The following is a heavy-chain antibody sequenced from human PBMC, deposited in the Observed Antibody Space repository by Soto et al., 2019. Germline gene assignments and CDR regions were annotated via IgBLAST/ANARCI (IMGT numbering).Heavy chain of an antibody. CDR2: IYYSGST. D-gene: IGHD2-2*02. CDR1: GGSISSGGYY. V-gene: IGHV4-31*03. CDR3: ARGSTSCYTSCWFDP. Sequence: SETLSLTCTVSGGSISSGGYYWSWIRQHPGKGLEWIGYIYYSGSTYYNPSLKSRVTISVDTSKNQFSLKLSSVTAADTAVYYCARGSTSCYTSCWFDPWGQGTLVTVSS. J-gene: IGHJ5*02.